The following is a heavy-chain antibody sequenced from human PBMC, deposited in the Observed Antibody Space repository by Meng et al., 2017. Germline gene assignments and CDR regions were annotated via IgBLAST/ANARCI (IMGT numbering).Heavy chain of an antibody. D-gene: IGHD4-11*01. Sequence: WGDGGLNLAQTLSIRCVVSGGSYSDYYWSCLRQPAGKGLEWIVDINDSGSHNYNPNLESRVTISVDTSQNNLYLKLSSVAAADSAVYYCASGATTMAHDFDYWGQGTLVTVSS. V-gene: IGHV4-34*01. CDR3: ASGATTMAHDFDY. J-gene: IGHJ4*02. CDR2: INDSGSH. CDR1: GGSYSDYY.